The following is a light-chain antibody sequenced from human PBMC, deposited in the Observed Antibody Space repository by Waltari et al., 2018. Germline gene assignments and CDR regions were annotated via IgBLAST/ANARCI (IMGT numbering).Light chain of an antibody. CDR2: GND. CDR1: TSNIGNNY. J-gene: IGLJ2*01. Sequence: QSVLTQPPSVSAAPGQKVTISCSGSTSNIGNNYVSWYQQFPGAAPKVLIYGNDKPATGIPDRFSGSKSGTSATLDITGLQTGDEADYYCGTWDNTLSAVFGGGTKVTV. V-gene: IGLV1-51*02. CDR3: GTWDNTLSAV.